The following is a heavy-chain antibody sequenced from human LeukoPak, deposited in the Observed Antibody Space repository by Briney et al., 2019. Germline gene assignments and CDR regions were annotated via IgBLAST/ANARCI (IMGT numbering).Heavy chain of an antibody. Sequence: VASVKVSCKASGYTFTSYYMHWVRQAPGQGLEWTGIINPSGGGTSYAQKFQGRVTMTRDTSTSTVYMELSSLRSEDTAVYYCARAEYSYGYFDYWGQGTLVTVSS. CDR2: INPSGGGT. CDR3: ARAEYSYGYFDY. D-gene: IGHD5-18*01. J-gene: IGHJ4*02. CDR1: GYTFTSYY. V-gene: IGHV1-46*01.